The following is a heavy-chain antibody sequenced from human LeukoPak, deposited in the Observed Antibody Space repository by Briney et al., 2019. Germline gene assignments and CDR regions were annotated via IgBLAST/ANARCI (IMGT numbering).Heavy chain of an antibody. D-gene: IGHD3-10*01. CDR2: IYYSGST. CDR1: GGSISSYY. J-gene: IGHJ6*03. V-gene: IGHV4-59*01. CDR3: GRAPGTQPYYYYYMDV. Sequence: SETLSLTCTVSGGSISSYYWSWIRQPPGKGLEWIGYIYYSGSTNYNPSLKSRVTISVDTSKNQFSLKLSSVTAADTAVYYCGRAPGTQPYYYYYMDVWGKGTTVTVSS.